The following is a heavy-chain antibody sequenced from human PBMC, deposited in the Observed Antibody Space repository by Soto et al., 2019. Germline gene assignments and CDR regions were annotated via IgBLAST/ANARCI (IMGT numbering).Heavy chain of an antibody. D-gene: IGHD6-19*01. V-gene: IGHV4-30-4*01. CDR2: IYYSGST. CDR3: ARGRGIAVARRWFDP. J-gene: IGHJ5*02. Sequence: PSETLSLTCTVSGGSISSGDYYWSWIRQPPGKGLEWIGYIYYSGSTHYNPSLKSRVTISVDTSKNQFSLKLSSVTAADTAVYYCARGRGIAVARRWFDPWGQGTLVTVSS. CDR1: GGSISSGDYY.